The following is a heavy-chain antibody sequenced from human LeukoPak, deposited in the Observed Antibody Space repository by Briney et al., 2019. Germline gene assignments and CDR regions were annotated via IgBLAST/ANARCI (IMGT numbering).Heavy chain of an antibody. J-gene: IGHJ4*02. D-gene: IGHD2-15*01. V-gene: IGHV3-23*01. Sequence: PGGSLRLSCSASGFSFSNYSMNWVRQAPGKGLEWVSGISVSGGNTYYADSVKGRFTISRDNAKNTLYLQMNSLRADDTAVYYCVREARNCSGGSCYSRYFDYWGQGTLVTVSS. CDR2: ISVSGGNT. CDR1: GFSFSNYS. CDR3: VREARNCSGGSCYSRYFDY.